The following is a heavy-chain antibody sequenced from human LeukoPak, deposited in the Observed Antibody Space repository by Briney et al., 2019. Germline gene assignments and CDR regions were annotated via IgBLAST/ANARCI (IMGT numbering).Heavy chain of an antibody. V-gene: IGHV3-23*01. CDR1: GFTFSDYY. D-gene: IGHD6-19*01. CDR2: ISGSGGST. CDR3: AKVIYSNGAIWFDP. J-gene: IGHJ5*02. Sequence: GGSLRLSCAASGFTFSDYYMTWIRQAPGKGLEWVSAISGSGGSTYYADSVKGRFTISRDNTKNTLYLQMNSLRAEDTAVYYCAKVIYSNGAIWFDPWGQGTLVTVSS.